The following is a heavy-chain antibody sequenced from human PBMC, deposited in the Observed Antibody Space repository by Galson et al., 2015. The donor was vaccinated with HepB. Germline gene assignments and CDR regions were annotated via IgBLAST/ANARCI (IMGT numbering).Heavy chain of an antibody. D-gene: IGHD1-14*01. Sequence: SLRLSCAVSGLTFSNYWMTWVRQAPGKGLEWVANMMYDGSRIYYSDSVKGRFTISRDNTKNSLYLQMDSLRAEDTAVYYCASENYRTFHYWGQGTLVTVSS. V-gene: IGHV3-7*01. CDR3: ASENYRTFHY. CDR2: MMYDGSRI. CDR1: GLTFSNYW. J-gene: IGHJ4*02.